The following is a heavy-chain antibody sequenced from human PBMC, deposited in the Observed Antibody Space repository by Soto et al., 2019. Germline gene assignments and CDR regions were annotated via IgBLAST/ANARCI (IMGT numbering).Heavy chain of an antibody. CDR2: ITSGSSTI. Sequence: EVQLVESGGGLVQPGGSLRLSCVASGFTFSSYSMDWVRQAPGKGLEWVSYITSGSSTIHYADSVKGRFTISRDNAKNSVFLQMNSLRVEDTAVYYCVRDAGSLGYWGQGSLVTVSS. J-gene: IGHJ4*02. CDR3: VRDAGSLGY. D-gene: IGHD3-10*01. CDR1: GFTFSSYS. V-gene: IGHV3-48*01.